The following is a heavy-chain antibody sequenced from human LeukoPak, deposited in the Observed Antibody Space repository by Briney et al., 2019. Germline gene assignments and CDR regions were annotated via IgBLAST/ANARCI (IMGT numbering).Heavy chain of an antibody. CDR1: GGTFSSYA. CDR3: ASEGYYYDSSGYFDY. D-gene: IGHD3-22*01. V-gene: IGHV1-69*13. CDR2: IIPIFGPA. J-gene: IGHJ4*02. Sequence: VKVSCKASGGTFSSYAISWVRQAPGQGLEWMGRIIPIFGPANYAQKFQGRVTITTDESTSTAYMELSSLRSEDTAVYYCASEGYYYDSSGYFDYWGQGTLVTVSS.